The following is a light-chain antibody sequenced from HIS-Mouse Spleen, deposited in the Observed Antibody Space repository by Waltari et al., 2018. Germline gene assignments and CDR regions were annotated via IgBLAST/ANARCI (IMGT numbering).Light chain of an antibody. CDR1: SSDVGGYNY. J-gene: IGLJ2*01. V-gene: IGLV2-14*03. Sequence: QSALTQPASVSGSPGQSITISCTGTSSDVGGYNYVSWYQQHPGKAPKLMIYDVSNRPSGGSNRFSGSNPGNTASLTISGLQAEDEADYYCSSYTSSSTVVFGGGTKLTVL. CDR2: DVS. CDR3: SSYTSSSTVV.